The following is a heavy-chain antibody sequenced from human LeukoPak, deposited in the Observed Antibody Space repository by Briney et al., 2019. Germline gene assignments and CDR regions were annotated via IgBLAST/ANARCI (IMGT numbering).Heavy chain of an antibody. V-gene: IGHV3-53*01. CDR3: ARDEGQQLAFDY. J-gene: IGHJ4*02. CDR2: IYSGGST. CDR1: GFTFSNAW. Sequence: PGGSLRLSCVASGFTFSNAWMSWVRQAPGKGLEWVSVIYSGGSTYYADSVKGRFTISRDNSKNTLYLQMNSLRAEDTAVYYCARDEGQQLAFDYWGQGTLVTVSS. D-gene: IGHD6-13*01.